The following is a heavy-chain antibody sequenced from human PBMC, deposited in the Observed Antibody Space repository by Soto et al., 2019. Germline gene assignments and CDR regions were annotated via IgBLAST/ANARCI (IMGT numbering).Heavy chain of an antibody. V-gene: IGHV4-59*01. CDR3: ARSLLGYSSGWYWFDP. Sequence: ETLSLTCTVSGGSISSYYWSWIRQPPGKGLEWIGYIYYSGSTNYNPSLKSRVTISVDTSKNQFSLKLSSVTAADTAVYYCARSLLGYSSGWYWFDPWGQGTLVTVSS. D-gene: IGHD6-19*01. CDR2: IYYSGST. J-gene: IGHJ5*02. CDR1: GGSISSYY.